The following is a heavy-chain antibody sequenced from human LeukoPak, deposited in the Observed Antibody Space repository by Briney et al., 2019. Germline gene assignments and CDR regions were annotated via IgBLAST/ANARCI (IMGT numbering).Heavy chain of an antibody. CDR3: AKGSIVVVPAAQFDP. CDR1: GFTFSSYA. Sequence: GGSLRLSCAASGFTFSSYAMSWVRQAPGKGLEWVSAISGSGGSTYYADSVKGRFTISRDDSKNTLYLQMNSLRAEDTAVYYCAKGSIVVVPAAQFDPWGQGTLVTVSS. D-gene: IGHD2-2*01. J-gene: IGHJ5*02. V-gene: IGHV3-23*01. CDR2: ISGSGGST.